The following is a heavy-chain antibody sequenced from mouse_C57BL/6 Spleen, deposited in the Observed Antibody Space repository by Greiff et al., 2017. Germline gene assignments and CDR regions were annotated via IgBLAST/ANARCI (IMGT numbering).Heavy chain of an antibody. CDR2: IWRGGST. D-gene: IGHD2-5*01. J-gene: IGHJ2*01. CDR3: AKDSNFYFDY. CDR1: GFSLTSYG. V-gene: IGHV2-5*01. Sequence: QVQLQQSGPGLVQPSQSLSITCTVSGFSLTSYGVHWVRQSPGKGLEWLGVIWRGGSTDYNAAFMSRLGITKDNSKSQVFFKMNSLQADDTAIYYCAKDSNFYFDYWGQGTTLTVSS.